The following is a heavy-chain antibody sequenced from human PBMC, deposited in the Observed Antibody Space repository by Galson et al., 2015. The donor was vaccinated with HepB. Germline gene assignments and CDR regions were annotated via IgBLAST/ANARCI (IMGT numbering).Heavy chain of an antibody. J-gene: IGHJ4*02. V-gene: IGHV3-33*01. CDR1: GFAFSSYG. CDR3: ATDGRGPPFEY. Sequence: SLRLSCAASGFAFSSYGMHWVRQAPGKGLEWVAVIWYDGSNIFYADSVKGRFTISRDNSRNTLYLQMNSLRAEDTAAYYCATDGRGPPFEYWGQGTLVTVSS. CDR2: IWYDGSNI. D-gene: IGHD1-1*01.